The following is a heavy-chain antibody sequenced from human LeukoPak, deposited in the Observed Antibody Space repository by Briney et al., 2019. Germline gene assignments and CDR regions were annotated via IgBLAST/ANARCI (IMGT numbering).Heavy chain of an antibody. CDR1: GYTFTSYG. V-gene: IGHV1-18*01. CDR3: ARSRKPTYSKYSGSYSPPSAFDI. J-gene: IGHJ3*02. D-gene: IGHD1-26*01. Sequence: ASVKVSCKACGYTFTSYGISRVRQAPGQGLEWMGWISAYNGNTNYAQKLQGRVTMTTDTSTSTAYMELRSLRSDDTAVYFCARSRKPTYSKYSGSYSPPSAFDIWGQGTMVTVSS. CDR2: ISAYNGNT.